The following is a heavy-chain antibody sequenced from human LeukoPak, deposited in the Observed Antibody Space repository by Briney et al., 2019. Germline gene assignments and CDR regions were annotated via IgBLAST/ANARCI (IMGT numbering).Heavy chain of an antibody. J-gene: IGHJ5*02. D-gene: IGHD4-17*01. V-gene: IGHV4-59*08. CDR3: ARHKGYGDWDWFDP. CDR2: IYYSGST. CDR1: GGSISSYY. Sequence: SETLPLTCTVSGGSISSYYWSWIRQPPGKGLEWIGYIYYSGSTNYNPSLKSRVTISVDTSKNQFSLKLSSVTAADTAVYYCARHKGYGDWDWFDPWGQGTLVTVSS.